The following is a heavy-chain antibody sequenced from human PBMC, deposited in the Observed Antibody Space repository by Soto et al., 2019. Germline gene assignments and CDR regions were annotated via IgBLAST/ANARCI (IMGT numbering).Heavy chain of an antibody. J-gene: IGHJ2*01. CDR1: GYTFNTYG. Sequence: QIHLVQSGAEVKTPGASVKVSCKASGYTFNTYGITWVRQAPGQGLEWMGWIRANNGYTSYAQKLQGRVTMTTDTSTSTAYMELRSLTSDDTAVYFWARGYGDYGYFDLWGRGTLVTVSS. CDR3: ARGYGDYGYFDL. V-gene: IGHV1-18*01. CDR2: IRANNGYT. D-gene: IGHD4-17*01.